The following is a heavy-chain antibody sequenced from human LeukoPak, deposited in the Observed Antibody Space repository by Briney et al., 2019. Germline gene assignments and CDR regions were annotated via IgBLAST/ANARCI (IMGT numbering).Heavy chain of an antibody. V-gene: IGHV1-3*01. CDR1: GYTFTSYA. Sequence: ASVKVSCKASGYTFTSYAMHWVRQAPGQRLEWMGWINAGNGNTKYSQQFQGRVTITRDTSASTAYMELSSLRSEETAVYYCAREYCNGSGSYYYYYGMDVWGKGTTVSVSS. CDR2: INAGNGNT. D-gene: IGHD3-10*01. CDR3: AREYCNGSGSYYYYYGMDV. J-gene: IGHJ6*04.